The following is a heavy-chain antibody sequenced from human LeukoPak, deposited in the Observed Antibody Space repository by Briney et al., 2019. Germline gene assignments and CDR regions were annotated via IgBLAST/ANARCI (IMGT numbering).Heavy chain of an antibody. Sequence: ASVKVSCKASGYTFTSYGISWVRQAPGQGLERMGWISAYNGNTNYAQKLQGRVTMTTDTSTSTAYMELRSLRSDDTAVYYCARVNGLLWFGELLNYGMDVWGKGTTVTVSS. CDR3: ARVNGLLWFGELLNYGMDV. V-gene: IGHV1-18*04. J-gene: IGHJ6*04. D-gene: IGHD3-10*01. CDR1: GYTFTSYG. CDR2: ISAYNGNT.